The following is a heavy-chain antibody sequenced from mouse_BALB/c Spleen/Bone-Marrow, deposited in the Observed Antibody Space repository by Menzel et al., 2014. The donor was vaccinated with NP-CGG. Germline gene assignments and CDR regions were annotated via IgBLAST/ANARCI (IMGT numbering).Heavy chain of an antibody. CDR2: INPSNGRT. CDR3: ARYDGPAWFAY. V-gene: IGHV1S81*02. D-gene: IGHD2-3*01. Sequence: VQLQQSGAELVKPGASVKPSCKASGYTFTSYWIHWVKLRPGHGLEWIGEINPSNGRTNYNEKFKNKATLTVDKSSSTAYIQLSSLTSEDSAVYYCARYDGPAWFAYWGQGTLVTVS. CDR1: GYTFTSYW. J-gene: IGHJ3*01.